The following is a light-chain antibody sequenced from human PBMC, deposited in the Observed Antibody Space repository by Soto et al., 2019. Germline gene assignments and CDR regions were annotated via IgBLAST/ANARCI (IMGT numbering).Light chain of an antibody. CDR3: QQYDNWPLT. CDR1: QSVDSN. CDR2: GAS. Sequence: EIVLTQSPDTLSLSPGESATLSCRASQSVDSNLAWYQQKPGQAPRLLIFGASTRATGIPARFSGSGSGTDFTLTISSLQSEDFGVYFCQQYDNWPLTFGGGTKVDIK. J-gene: IGKJ4*01. V-gene: IGKV3D-15*01.